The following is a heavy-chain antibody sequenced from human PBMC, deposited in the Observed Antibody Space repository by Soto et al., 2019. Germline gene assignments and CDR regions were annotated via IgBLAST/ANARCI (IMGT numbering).Heavy chain of an antibody. CDR3: ARKGGGYYYGYYGMDV. J-gene: IGHJ6*02. CDR1: GGSISSSSYY. V-gene: IGHV4-39*01. CDR2: IYYSGST. Sequence: SLTCTVSGGSISSSSYYWGWIRQPPGKGLEWIGSIYYSGSTYYNPSLKSRVTISVDTSKNQFSLKLSSVTAADTAVYYCARKGGGYYYGYYGMDVWGQGTTVTVSS. D-gene: IGHD2-15*01.